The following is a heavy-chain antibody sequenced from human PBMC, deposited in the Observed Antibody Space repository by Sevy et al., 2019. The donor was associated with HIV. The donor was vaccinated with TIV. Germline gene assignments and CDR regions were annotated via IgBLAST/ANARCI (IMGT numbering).Heavy chain of an antibody. J-gene: IGHJ4*02. D-gene: IGHD3-22*01. V-gene: IGHV3-23*01. CDR1: GFTFSSYA. Sequence: GGFLRLSCAASGFTFSSYAMSWVRQAPGKGLEWVSAISGSGGSTYYADSVKGRFTISRDNSKNTLYLQMNSLRAEDTAVYYCAKGVTMIVVARTFDYWGQGTLVTVSS. CDR2: ISGSGGST. CDR3: AKGVTMIVVARTFDY.